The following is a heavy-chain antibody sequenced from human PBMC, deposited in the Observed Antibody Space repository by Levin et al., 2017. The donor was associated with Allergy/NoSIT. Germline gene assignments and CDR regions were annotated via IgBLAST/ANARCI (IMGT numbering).Heavy chain of an antibody. D-gene: IGHD6-19*01. Sequence: SCTVYGFTFSTSAMSWVRQAPGKGLEWVSGISGSGAGTYYADSVKGRCTISRDNSKNTLFLQMDSLRAEDTGVYYCATAGNVVTSGWHFENWGQGALVTVSS. V-gene: IGHV3-23*01. CDR2: ISGSGAGT. CDR3: ATAGNVVTSGWHFEN. J-gene: IGHJ4*02. CDR1: GFTFSTSA.